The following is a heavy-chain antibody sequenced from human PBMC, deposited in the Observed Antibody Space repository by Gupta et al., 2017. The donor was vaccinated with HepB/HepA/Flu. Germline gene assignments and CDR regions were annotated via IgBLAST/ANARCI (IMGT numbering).Heavy chain of an antibody. CDR3: ARPGYSYGYGY. Sequence: LVXXSETLSXTXTVXXGXXSSXXXXXGWIRQPPGKGLEWIGSIYYSGSTYYNPSLKSRVTISVDTSKNQFSLKLSSVTAADTAVYYCARPGYSYGYGYWGQGTLVTVSS. J-gene: IGHJ4*02. V-gene: IGHV4-39*01. D-gene: IGHD5-18*01. CDR1: XGXXSSXXXX. CDR2: IYYSGST.